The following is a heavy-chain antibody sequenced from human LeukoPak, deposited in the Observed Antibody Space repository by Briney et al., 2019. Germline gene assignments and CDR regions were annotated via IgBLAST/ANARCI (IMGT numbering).Heavy chain of an antibody. CDR2: INPSGGST. J-gene: IGHJ4*02. D-gene: IGHD3-22*01. Sequence: GASVKVSCKASGYTSTSYYMHWVRQAPGQGLEWMGIINPSGGSTSYAQKFQGRVTMTRDTSTSTVYMELSSLGSEDTAVYYCARESATLPDYYDSSGPGDYWGQGTLVTVSS. V-gene: IGHV1-46*01. CDR3: ARESATLPDYYDSSGPGDY. CDR1: GYTSTSYY.